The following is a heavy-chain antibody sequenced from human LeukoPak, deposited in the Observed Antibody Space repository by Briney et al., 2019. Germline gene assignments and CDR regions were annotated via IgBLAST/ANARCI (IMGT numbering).Heavy chain of an antibody. CDR1: GASISGHD. Sequence: PSETLSLTCTVSGASISGHDWSWLRQSPGKGLECIGYIYSGSVAYNPSLKSRATISGDASKNQVSLILKSVTTADTAIYYCVKVGYGSGTWGWFDPWGQGILVTVST. D-gene: IGHD3-10*01. J-gene: IGHJ5*02. CDR2: IYSGSV. V-gene: IGHV4-59*11. CDR3: VKVGYGSGTWGWFDP.